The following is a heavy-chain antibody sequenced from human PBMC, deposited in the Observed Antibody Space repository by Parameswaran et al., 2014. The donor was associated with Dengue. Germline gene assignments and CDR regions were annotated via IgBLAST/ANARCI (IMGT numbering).Heavy chain of an antibody. Sequence: WVRQAPGQGLEWMGWISAYNGNTNYAQKLQGRVTMTTDTSTSTAYMELRSLRSDDTAVYYCARARYYYDSSGYYYDYWGQGTLVTVSS. J-gene: IGHJ4*02. CDR2: ISAYNGNT. V-gene: IGHV1-18*01. D-gene: IGHD3-22*01. CDR3: ARARYYYDSSGYYYDY.